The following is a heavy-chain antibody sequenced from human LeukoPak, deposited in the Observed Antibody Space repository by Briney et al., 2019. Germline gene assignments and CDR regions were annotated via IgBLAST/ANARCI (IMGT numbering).Heavy chain of an antibody. D-gene: IGHD3-9*01. CDR1: GFTFSSYG. V-gene: IGHV3-33*01. Sequence: PGRSLRLSCAASGFTFSSYGMHWVRQAPGKGLEWVAVIWYDGNNKYYADSVKGRFTISRDNSKNTQYLQMNSLRSESTAVYYCARSTYTDYDIYHFDYWGQGTLVTVSS. CDR2: IWYDGNNK. CDR3: ARSTYTDYDIYHFDY. J-gene: IGHJ4*02.